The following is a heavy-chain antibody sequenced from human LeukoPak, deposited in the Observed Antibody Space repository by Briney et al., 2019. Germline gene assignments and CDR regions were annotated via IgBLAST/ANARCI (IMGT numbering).Heavy chain of an antibody. CDR2: IYYSGST. CDR3: ARAEQERLLAAAANFDY. Sequence: SETLSLTCTVSGGSISSYYWSWIRQPPGKGLEWIGYIYYSGSTNYNPSLKSRVTISVDTSKNQFSLKLSSVTAADTAVYYCARAEQERLLAAAANFDYWGQGTLVTVSS. V-gene: IGHV4-59*01. J-gene: IGHJ4*02. CDR1: GGSISSYY. D-gene: IGHD6-13*01.